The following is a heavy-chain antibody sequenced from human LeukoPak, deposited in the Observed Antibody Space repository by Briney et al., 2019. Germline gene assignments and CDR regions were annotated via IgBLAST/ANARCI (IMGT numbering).Heavy chain of an antibody. Sequence: GGPLRLSCVASGFSFLSYWMSWVGQAQGKGWEWVANINQGGSERHYVGSVEGRFTISRDNAKNSLYLQVSSLRAEDTAVYYCARDKGGDEGSKFDCWGQGTLVTVSS. J-gene: IGHJ4*02. CDR3: ARDKGGDEGSKFDC. CDR1: GFSFLSYW. D-gene: IGHD2-21*01. CDR2: INQGGSER. V-gene: IGHV3-7*03.